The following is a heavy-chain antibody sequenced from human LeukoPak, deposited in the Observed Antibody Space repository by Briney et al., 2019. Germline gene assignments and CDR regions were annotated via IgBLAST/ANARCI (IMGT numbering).Heavy chain of an antibody. CDR3: ARARDGSAFKPYYFDY. CDR2: IKEDGSEK. V-gene: IGHV3-7*01. J-gene: IGHJ4*02. CDR1: GFTFSTYW. Sequence: GGSLRLSCAASGFTFSTYWMSWVRQAPGKGLEWVAGIKEDGSEKPYVDSVKGRFTISRDNAKSSLYLQMNSLRAEDTAVYYCARARDGSAFKPYYFDYWGQGTLVTVSS. D-gene: IGHD3-10*01.